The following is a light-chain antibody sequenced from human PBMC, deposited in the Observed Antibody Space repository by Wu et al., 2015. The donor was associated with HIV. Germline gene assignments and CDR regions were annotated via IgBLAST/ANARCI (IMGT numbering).Light chain of an antibody. CDR2: DTS. Sequence: EIVLTQSPGTLSLSQGEGATLSCRASQSFNSNYLAWYQQKPGQTPRLLIYDTSNRATGISDRFTGSGSGTDFTLTISRLEPEDFAVYYCQQYGSXPVTFGGGTKVEIK. CDR1: QSFNSNY. V-gene: IGKV3-20*01. CDR3: QQYGSXPVT. J-gene: IGKJ4*01.